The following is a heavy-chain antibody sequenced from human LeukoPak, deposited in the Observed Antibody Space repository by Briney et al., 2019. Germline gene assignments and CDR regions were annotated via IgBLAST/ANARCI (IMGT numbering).Heavy chain of an antibody. CDR1: GGSFSGYY. J-gene: IGHJ4*02. Sequence: SETLSLTCAVYGGSFSGYYWSWIRQPPGKGLEWIGEINHSGSTNYNPSLKSRVTISLGTSKNQFSLKLSSVTAADTAVYYCARERGYYFDYWGQGTLVTVSS. V-gene: IGHV4-34*01. CDR2: INHSGST. D-gene: IGHD3-16*01. CDR3: ARERGYYFDY.